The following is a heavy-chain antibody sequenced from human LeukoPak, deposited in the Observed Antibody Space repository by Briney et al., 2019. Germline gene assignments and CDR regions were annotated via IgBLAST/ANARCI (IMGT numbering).Heavy chain of an antibody. Sequence: TETLSLTCTVSGYSISGGYYWGWVRQPPGKGLEWIGSIYHSGSTYYNPSLKSRVTISVDTSKNQFSLKLSSVTAADTAVYYCARRSGRLRWLRSFDPWGQGTLVTVSS. CDR1: GYSISGGYY. CDR2: IYHSGST. D-gene: IGHD6-19*01. J-gene: IGHJ5*02. V-gene: IGHV4-38-2*02. CDR3: ARRSGRLRWLRSFDP.